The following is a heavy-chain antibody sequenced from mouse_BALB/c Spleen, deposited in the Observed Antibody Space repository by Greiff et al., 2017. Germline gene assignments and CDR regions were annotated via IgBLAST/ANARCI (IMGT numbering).Heavy chain of an antibody. CDR1: GYTFTSYT. D-gene: IGHD2-14*01. J-gene: IGHJ4*01. CDR3: ARFDRYDDAMDY. CDR2: INPSSGYT. Sequence: LVESGAELARPGASVKMSCKASGYTFTSYTMHWVKQRPGQGLEWIGYINPSSGYTNYNQKFKDKATLTADKSSSTAYMQLSSLTSEDSAVYYCARFDRYDDAMDYWGQGTSVTVSS. V-gene: IGHV1-4*01.